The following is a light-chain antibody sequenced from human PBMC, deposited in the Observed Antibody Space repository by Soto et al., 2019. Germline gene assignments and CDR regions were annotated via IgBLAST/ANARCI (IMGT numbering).Light chain of an antibody. Sequence: QSVLTQPASVSGSPGQSITISCTGTSSDVGGYNYVSWYQQHPGKAPKLMICDVSDRPSGVSNRFSGSKSGNTASLTISGLQAEDEADYSCSSYTSSGTGLLGTGAKV. CDR1: SSDVGGYNY. V-gene: IGLV2-14*01. J-gene: IGLJ1*01. CDR3: SSYTSSGTGL. CDR2: DVS.